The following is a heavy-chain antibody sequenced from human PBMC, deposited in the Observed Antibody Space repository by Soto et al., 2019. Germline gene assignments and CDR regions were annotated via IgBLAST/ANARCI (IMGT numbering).Heavy chain of an antibody. CDR2: IYYSGST. CDR3: ASPKGDYYGSGSRAEVMDV. CDR1: GGSISSSSYY. Sequence: SETLSLTCTVSGGSISSSSYYSGWIRQPPGKGLEWIGSIYYSGSTYYNPSLKSRVTISVDTSKNQFSLKLSSVTAADTAVYYCASPKGDYYGSGSRAEVMDVWGQGTTVTVSS. J-gene: IGHJ6*02. D-gene: IGHD3-10*01. V-gene: IGHV4-39*01.